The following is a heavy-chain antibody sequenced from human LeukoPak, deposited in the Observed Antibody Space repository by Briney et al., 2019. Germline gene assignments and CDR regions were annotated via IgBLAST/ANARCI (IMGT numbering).Heavy chain of an antibody. CDR1: GFTFSSYS. V-gene: IGHV3-21*01. D-gene: IGHD3-10*01. J-gene: IGHJ3*02. CDR2: ISSSSSYI. CDR3: ARDFGYLDAFDI. Sequence: GGSLRLSCAASGFTFSSYSMNWVRQAPGKGLEWVSSISSSSSYIYYADSVKGRFTISRDNAKNSLYLQMNSLRVEDTAVYYCARDFGYLDAFDIWGQGTMVTVSS.